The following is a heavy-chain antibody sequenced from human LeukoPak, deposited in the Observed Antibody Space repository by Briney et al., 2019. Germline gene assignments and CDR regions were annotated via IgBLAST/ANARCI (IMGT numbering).Heavy chain of an antibody. Sequence: SETLSLTCAVYGGSFSGYYWSWIRQPPGKGLEWIGEINHSGSTNYNPSLKSRVTISVDTSKNQFSLKLSSVTAADTAVYYCARTVLRMRSFFDYWGQGTLVTISS. CDR1: GGSFSGYY. J-gene: IGHJ4*02. V-gene: IGHV4-34*01. D-gene: IGHD3-3*01. CDR2: INHSGST. CDR3: ARTVLRMRSFFDY.